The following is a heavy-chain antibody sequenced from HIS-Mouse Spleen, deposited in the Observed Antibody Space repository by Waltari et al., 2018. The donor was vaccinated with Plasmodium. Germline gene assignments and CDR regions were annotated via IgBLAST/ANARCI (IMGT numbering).Heavy chain of an antibody. CDR1: GGSISSSSYY. Sequence: QLQLQESGPGLVKPSETLSLTCTVSGGSISSSSYYWGWIRQPPGKGLEWIGSSYYRGSTYYNPSLKSRVTISVDTSKNQFSLKLSSVTAADTAVYYCARRGGSYYYFDYWGQGTLVTVSS. CDR3: ARRGGSYYYFDY. V-gene: IGHV4-39*01. CDR2: SYYRGST. J-gene: IGHJ4*02. D-gene: IGHD1-26*01.